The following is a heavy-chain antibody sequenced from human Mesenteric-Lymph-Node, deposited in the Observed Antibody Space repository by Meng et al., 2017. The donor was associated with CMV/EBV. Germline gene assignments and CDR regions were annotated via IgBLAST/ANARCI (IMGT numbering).Heavy chain of an antibody. CDR2: IYYTGNT. D-gene: IGHD2-8*01. CDR3: VRRKWLNPFDI. CDR1: GDSFNTYY. J-gene: IGHJ3*02. V-gene: IGHV4-59*12. Sequence: SETLSLTCSISGDSFNTYYWSWLRQPPGKGPEWIGDIYYTGNTRYNPSLKSRVTTSVDTSKNQFSLRLSSVTAADTAIYYCVRRKWLNPFDIWGQGTLVTVSS.